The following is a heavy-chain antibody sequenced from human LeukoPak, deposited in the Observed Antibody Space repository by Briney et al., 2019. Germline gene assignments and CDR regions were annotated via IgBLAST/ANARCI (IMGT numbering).Heavy chain of an antibody. Sequence: PGGSLRLSCAASRFTVSSNYMSWVRQAPGKGLEWVSVIYSGGSTYYADSVKGRFTISRDNSKNTLYLQMNSLRAEDTAVYYCARVLGMGATFPFDYWGQGTLVTVSS. V-gene: IGHV3-66*02. J-gene: IGHJ4*02. CDR2: IYSGGST. CDR1: RFTVSSNY. CDR3: ARVLGMGATFPFDY. D-gene: IGHD1-26*01.